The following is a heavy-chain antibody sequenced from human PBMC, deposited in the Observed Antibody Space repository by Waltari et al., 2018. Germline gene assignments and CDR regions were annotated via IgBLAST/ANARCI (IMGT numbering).Heavy chain of an antibody. CDR1: GASLKHYY. Sequence: QVQLQESGPGPVTSSETLSLSCSVSGASLKHYYWTWVRQPPGKGLEYIGYILYTETTVTHYSPSFRGRATILLDMSKNEVYLRLTSMTAADTAVYFCARWGPGAFDIWGRGTLVTASS. V-gene: IGHV4-59*13. CDR2: ILYTETTVT. D-gene: IGHD7-27*01. J-gene: IGHJ3*02. CDR3: ARWGPGAFDI.